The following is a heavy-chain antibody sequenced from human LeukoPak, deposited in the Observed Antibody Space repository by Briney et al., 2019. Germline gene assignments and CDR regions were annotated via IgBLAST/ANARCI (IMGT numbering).Heavy chain of an antibody. CDR2: IYYSGNT. V-gene: IGHV4-59*01. Sequence: SETLTLTCTVSGGSISSYYWSWIRQPPGKGLEWIGYIYYSGNTNYNPSLRSRVTISVDTSKKQFSLKLSSVTAADTAVYYCXXXPDYYDSSGLGAFDIWGQGTMVTVSS. CDR3: XXXPDYYDSSGLGAFDI. J-gene: IGHJ3*02. CDR1: GGSISSYY. D-gene: IGHD3-22*01.